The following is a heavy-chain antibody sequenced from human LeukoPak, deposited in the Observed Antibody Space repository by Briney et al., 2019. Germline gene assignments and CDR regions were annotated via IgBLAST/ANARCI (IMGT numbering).Heavy chain of an antibody. D-gene: IGHD2-15*01. CDR2: IYYSGST. V-gene: IGHV4-59*08. CDR1: GGSISSYY. CDR3: ARRHCSGGSCYSSFDY. J-gene: IGHJ4*02. Sequence: SETLSLTCTVSGGSISSYYWSWIRQPPGKGLEWIGYIYYSGSTNYNPSLKSRVTKSVDMSKNQFSLKLSSVTAADTAVYYCARRHCSGGSCYSSFDYWGQGTLVTVSS.